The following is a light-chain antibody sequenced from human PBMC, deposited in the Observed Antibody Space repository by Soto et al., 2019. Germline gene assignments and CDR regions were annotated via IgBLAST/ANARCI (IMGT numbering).Light chain of an antibody. J-gene: IGKJ1*01. CDR1: QNIDTY. CDR2: SAY. CDR3: QQSYNFPRT. Sequence: DIQMTQSPSSLSASVGDRVTITCRASQNIDTYLNWYLQKPGQAPKLLIYSAYSLQSGVSPRFSGDGSGTDFTLTIGRLQPEDFATYYCQQSYNFPRTFGQGTTV. V-gene: IGKV1-39*01.